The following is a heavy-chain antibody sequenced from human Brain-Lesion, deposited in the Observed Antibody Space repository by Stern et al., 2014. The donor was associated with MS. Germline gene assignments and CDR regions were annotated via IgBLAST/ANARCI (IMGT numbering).Heavy chain of an antibody. CDR1: GGSISSGGYY. CDR3: ARGRVVPGFQYYATDV. V-gene: IGHV4-61*02. D-gene: IGHD2-2*01. J-gene: IGHJ6*02. Sequence: QLQLQESGPGLVKPSQTLSLSCTVSGGSISSGGYYWSWIRQPAGKGLEWIGRIFNSGSTSSNPSLKSRVTISIDTSQTQFSLRINSRPAADTAVYYCARGRVVPGFQYYATDVWGQGTTVIVSS. CDR2: IFNSGST.